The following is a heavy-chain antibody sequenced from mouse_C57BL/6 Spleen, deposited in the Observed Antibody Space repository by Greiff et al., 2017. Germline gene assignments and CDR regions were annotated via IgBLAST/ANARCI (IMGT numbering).Heavy chain of an antibody. CDR1: GYTFTSYW. D-gene: IGHD1-1*01. CDR2: IDPNSGGT. V-gene: IGHV1-72*01. Sequence: QVQLKQPGAELVKPGASVKLSCKASGYTFTSYWMHWVKQRPGRGLEWIGRIDPNSGGTKYNEKFKSKATLTVDKPSSTAYMQLSSLTSEDSAVYYCARSDYGSSHFAYWGQGTLVTVSA. J-gene: IGHJ3*01. CDR3: ARSDYGSSHFAY.